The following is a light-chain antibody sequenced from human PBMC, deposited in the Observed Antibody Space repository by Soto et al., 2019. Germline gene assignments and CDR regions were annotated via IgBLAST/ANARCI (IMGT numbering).Light chain of an antibody. CDR2: IAS. CDR3: QQYGTTPWT. V-gene: IGKV3-20*01. J-gene: IGKJ1*01. Sequence: EIVLTQTPGTLSLSPGERATLSCRASQSVRSDYLAWYQQKPGQATRLLIYIASNRAPGIPARFSGSGSATDYTLTITRLEPDDFAVYYCQQYGTTPWTFGQGSKVDIK. CDR1: QSVRSDY.